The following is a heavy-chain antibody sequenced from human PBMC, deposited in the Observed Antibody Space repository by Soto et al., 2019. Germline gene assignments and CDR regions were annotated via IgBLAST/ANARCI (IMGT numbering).Heavy chain of an antibody. D-gene: IGHD6-13*01. V-gene: IGHV1-8*02. CDR1: GYDFTAYD. J-gene: IGHJ6*02. Sequence: ASVKVSCKASGYDFTAYDINWVRQASGQGLEWMGWMNPINGATGSARRFQGRVSMTRNTATATAYLELTSLRSDDSAVYYCGRGPSPRAPAGGTPYYYAMDVWGQGTTVTVSS. CDR2: MNPINGAT. CDR3: GRGPSPRAPAGGTPYYYAMDV.